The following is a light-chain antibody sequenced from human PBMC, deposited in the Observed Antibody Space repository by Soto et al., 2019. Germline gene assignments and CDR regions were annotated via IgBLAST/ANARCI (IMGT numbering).Light chain of an antibody. CDR1: QSVSSN. V-gene: IGKV3-15*01. CDR3: QQYNNWPPSIT. J-gene: IGKJ5*01. CDR2: GAS. Sequence: EIVLTQSPATLSLSPGERATLSCRASQSVSSNLAWYQQKPGQAPRLLIYGASTRATGIPARFSGSGSGTEFTLTISSLQSEDFAVYYCQQYNNWPPSITFGQGTHWRL.